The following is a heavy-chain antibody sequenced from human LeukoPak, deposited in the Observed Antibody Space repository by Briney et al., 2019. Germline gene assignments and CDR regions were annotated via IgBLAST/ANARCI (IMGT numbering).Heavy chain of an antibody. CDR2: ISSSGSNI. CDR3: ARGRRARLLSLRYYYYMDV. Sequence: GGSLRLSCAASGFTFSNYGMSWIRQAPGKGLEWVSAISSSGSNIYYADSVKGRFTISSDNAKNSTYLQMNSLRAEDTAVYYCARGRRARLLSLRYYYYMDVWGKGTTVTVSS. CDR1: GFTFSNYG. D-gene: IGHD2-2*01. V-gene: IGHV3-11*01. J-gene: IGHJ6*03.